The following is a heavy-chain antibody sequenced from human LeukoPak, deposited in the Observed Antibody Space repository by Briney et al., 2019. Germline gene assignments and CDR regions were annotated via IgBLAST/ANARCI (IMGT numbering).Heavy chain of an antibody. CDR2: IIPIFGTA. V-gene: IGHV1-69*05. J-gene: IGHJ4*02. D-gene: IGHD3-10*01. CDR3: AREPYGSGSQPVDY. CDR1: GGTFSSYA. Sequence: GASVKVSCKASGGTFSSYAISWVRQAAGQGLAWMGRIIPIFGTANYAQKFQGRVTITTDESTSTAYMELSSLRSEDTAVYYCAREPYGSGSQPVDYWGQGTLVTVSS.